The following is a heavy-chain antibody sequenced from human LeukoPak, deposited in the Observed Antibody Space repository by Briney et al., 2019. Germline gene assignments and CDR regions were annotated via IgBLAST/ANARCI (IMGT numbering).Heavy chain of an antibody. Sequence: SETLSLTCAVDGGSFSGYYWSWIRQPPGKGLEWIGEINHSGRTNYNPSLKSRVTISVDTSKNQFSLKLSSVTAADTAVYYCARLGYCSSTSCYAWGQGTLVTVSS. CDR2: INHSGRT. CDR1: GGSFSGYY. J-gene: IGHJ4*02. CDR3: ARLGYCSSTSCYA. D-gene: IGHD2-2*01. V-gene: IGHV4-34*01.